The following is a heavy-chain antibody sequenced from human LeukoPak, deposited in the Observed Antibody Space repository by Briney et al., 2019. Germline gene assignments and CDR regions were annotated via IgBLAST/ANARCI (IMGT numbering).Heavy chain of an antibody. D-gene: IGHD3-22*01. CDR3: ARIRDSSGYYSTDY. Sequence: SGPALVKPTQTHTLTCTFSRFSLSASGMCVSWIRQPPGNALETLAVIDWNDDKYYSTSLKTTLTISKDTSKNQVVITRTNMDAVDTAPYYCARIRDSSGYYSTDYGGQGSLVTVSS. J-gene: IGHJ4*02. V-gene: IGHV2-70*01. CDR2: IDWNDDK. CDR1: RFSLSASGMC.